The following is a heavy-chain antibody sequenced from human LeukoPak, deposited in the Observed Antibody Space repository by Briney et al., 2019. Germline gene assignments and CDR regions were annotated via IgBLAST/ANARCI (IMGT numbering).Heavy chain of an antibody. D-gene: IGHD3-22*01. J-gene: IGHJ6*04. CDR3: AKAGSSGWRDYYYGMDV. CDR1: GFTFSSYA. Sequence: GGSLRLSCAASGFTFSSYAMSWVRQAPGKGLEWVSAISGSGGSTYYADSVKGRFTISRDNSKNTLYLQMNSLRAEDTAVYYCAKAGSSGWRDYYYGMDVWGKGTTVTVSS. V-gene: IGHV3-23*01. CDR2: ISGSGGST.